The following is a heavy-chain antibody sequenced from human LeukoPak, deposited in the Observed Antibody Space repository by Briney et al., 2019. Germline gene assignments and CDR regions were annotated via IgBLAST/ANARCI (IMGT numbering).Heavy chain of an antibody. V-gene: IGHV4-34*01. CDR1: GGSFSGYY. J-gene: IGHJ4*02. D-gene: IGHD3-10*01. CDR2: INHSGST. Sequence: SETLSLTCAVYGGSFSGYYWSWIRQPPGKGLEWIGEINHSGSTHYNPPLKSRVTISVDTSKNQFSLKLSSVTAADPAVYYCAGGRPILWFGAGREYYFDYWGQGTLVTVPS. CDR3: AGGRPILWFGAGREYYFDY.